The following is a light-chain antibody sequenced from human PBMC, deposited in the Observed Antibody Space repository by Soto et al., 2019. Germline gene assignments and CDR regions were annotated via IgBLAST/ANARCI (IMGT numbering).Light chain of an antibody. CDR2: DVT. Sequence: SVVSQPPSASGSPGQSVAISCTGTSSDVGGYDYVSWYQQHPGKAPKLMIYDVTKRPSGVPDRFSGSKSGNTASLTVSGLQAEDEADYYCSSYAGTHIVFGTGTKVTVL. J-gene: IGLJ1*01. CDR3: SSYAGTHIV. CDR1: SSDVGGYDY. V-gene: IGLV2-8*01.